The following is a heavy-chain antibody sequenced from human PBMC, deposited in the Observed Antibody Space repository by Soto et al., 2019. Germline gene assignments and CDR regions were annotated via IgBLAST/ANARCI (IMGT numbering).Heavy chain of an antibody. D-gene: IGHD6-13*01. Sequence: AXVKVSCKASGGTFSSYAIGWGXQAPGQGLEWMGGIIPIFGTANYAQKFQGRVTITADESTSTAYMELSSLRSEDTAVYYCARKYSSSWGVHYYYGMDVWGQGTXVTVSS. CDR3: ARKYSSSWGVHYYYGMDV. V-gene: IGHV1-69*13. J-gene: IGHJ6*02. CDR2: IIPIFGTA. CDR1: GGTFSSYA.